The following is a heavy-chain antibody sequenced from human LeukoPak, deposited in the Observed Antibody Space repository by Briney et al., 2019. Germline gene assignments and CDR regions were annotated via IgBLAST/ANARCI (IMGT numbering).Heavy chain of an antibody. CDR1: GGSISSGGYY. D-gene: IGHD4-17*01. J-gene: IGHJ4*02. CDR3: ARGGGHEYGDYVFDY. Sequence: PSQTLSLTCTVSGGSISSGGYYWSWIRQPPGKGLEWIGYIYHSGSTYYNPSLKSRVTISVDRSKNQFSLKLSSVTAADTAVYYCARGGGHEYGDYVFDYWGQGTLVTVSS. CDR2: IYHSGST. V-gene: IGHV4-30-2*01.